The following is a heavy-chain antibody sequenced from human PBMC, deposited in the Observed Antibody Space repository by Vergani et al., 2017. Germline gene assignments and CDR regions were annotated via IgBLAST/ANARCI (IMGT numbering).Heavy chain of an antibody. D-gene: IGHD5-12*01. CDR3: AKANPRNSGYDYLFYYHAMDV. J-gene: IGHJ6*02. CDR1: GFTFNHYA. CDR2: ISGSGGST. Sequence: EVQLLESGGDLVQPGGSLRLSCAASGFTFNHYAMNWVRQAPGKGLEWVSGISGSGGSTYYAGSVKGRFTISRDSSKNTLYIQMNSLSAVDTALYYCAKANPRNSGYDYLFYYHAMDVWGQGTTVTVSS. V-gene: IGHV3-23*01.